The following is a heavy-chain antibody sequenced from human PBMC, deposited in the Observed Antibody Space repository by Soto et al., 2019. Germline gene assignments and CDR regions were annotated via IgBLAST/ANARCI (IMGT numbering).Heavy chain of an antibody. CDR2: INHSGST. Sequence: QVQLQQWGAGLLKPSETLSLTCAVYGGSFSGYYWSWIRQPPGKGLEWIGEINHSGSTNYNPSLKSRVTISVDTSKNQFSLKLSSVTAADTAVYYCARAAVVAAPRGWLDPWGQGTLVTVSS. V-gene: IGHV4-34*01. CDR1: GGSFSGYY. J-gene: IGHJ5*02. CDR3: ARAAVVAAPRGWLDP. D-gene: IGHD2-15*01.